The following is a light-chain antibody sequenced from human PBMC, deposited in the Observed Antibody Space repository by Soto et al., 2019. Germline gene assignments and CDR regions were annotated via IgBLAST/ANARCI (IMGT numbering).Light chain of an antibody. CDR3: QQYNNWPPT. J-gene: IGKJ1*01. CDR1: QSVSSY. Sequence: EIVLTQSPAPLSLSPGERATLSCRASQSVSSYLLWYQQKPGQTPRLLIYDASNRATGIPARFSGSGSETDFTLTISSLQSEDFAGYYCQQYNNWPPTFGQGTKVDI. V-gene: IGKV3-11*01. CDR2: DAS.